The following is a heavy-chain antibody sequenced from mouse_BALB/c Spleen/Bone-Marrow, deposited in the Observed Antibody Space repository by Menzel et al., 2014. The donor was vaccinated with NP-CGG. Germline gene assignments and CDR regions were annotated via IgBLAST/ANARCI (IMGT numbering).Heavy chain of an antibody. J-gene: IGHJ4*01. Sequence: EVKLVESGAELVKPGASVKLSCTASGFNIKDTYMYWVKQRPEQGLEWIGRIDPANGNTKYDPKFQGKATITADTSPNTAYLQLSSLTSEDTAVYYCARYRYYGSSYAMDYWGQGTSVTVSS. CDR1: GFNIKDTY. V-gene: IGHV14-3*02. CDR3: ARYRYYGSSYAMDY. CDR2: IDPANGNT. D-gene: IGHD1-1*01.